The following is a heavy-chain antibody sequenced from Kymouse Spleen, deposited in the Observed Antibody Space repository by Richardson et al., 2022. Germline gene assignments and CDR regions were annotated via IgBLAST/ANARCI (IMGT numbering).Heavy chain of an antibody. V-gene: IGHV2-70*d01. Sequence: QVTLRESGPALVKPTQTLTLTCTFSGFSLSTSGMCVRWVRQPPGKALEWLALIDWDDDKYYSTSLKTRLTISKDTSKNQVVLTMTNMDPVDTATYYCARSHYYGSGSY*AFFLTTGAREPWSPSPQ. D-gene: IGHD3-10*01. CDR1: GFSLSTSGMC. J-gene: IGHJ4*02. CDR3: ARSHYYGSGSY*AFFLTT. CDR2: IDWDDDK.